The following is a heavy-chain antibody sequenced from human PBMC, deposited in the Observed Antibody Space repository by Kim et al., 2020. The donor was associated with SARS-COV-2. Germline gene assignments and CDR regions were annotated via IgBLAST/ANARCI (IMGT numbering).Heavy chain of an antibody. J-gene: IGHJ4*02. Sequence: SETLSLTCTVSGGSINSYYWSWIHQPPGDGLEWIGYIYYTVSTNYNPSLKSRVTISVDTSKNQFSLQLASVTTADTAVYFCARGSGGTRPNFDYWGQGTLVTVSS. V-gene: IGHV4-59*13. CDR2: IYYTVST. CDR1: GGSINSYY. CDR3: ARGSGGTRPNFDY. D-gene: IGHD3-16*01.